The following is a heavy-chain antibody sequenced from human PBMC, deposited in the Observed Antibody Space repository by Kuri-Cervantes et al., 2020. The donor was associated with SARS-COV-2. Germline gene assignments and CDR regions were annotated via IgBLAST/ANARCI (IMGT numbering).Heavy chain of an antibody. CDR3: VRAVTGTSNPYYFYY. Sequence: GGSLRLSCKGSGYSFTTYWFAWVRQTPGKGLEWVWIIYPGDSDTRYSPSFDAQVSISADNSVNTAYLQWISLKASDTAIYYCVRAVTGTSNPYYFYYWGQGTLVTVSS. J-gene: IGHJ4*02. CDR2: IYPGDSDT. V-gene: IGHV5-51*01. D-gene: IGHD1-14*01. CDR1: GYSFTTYW.